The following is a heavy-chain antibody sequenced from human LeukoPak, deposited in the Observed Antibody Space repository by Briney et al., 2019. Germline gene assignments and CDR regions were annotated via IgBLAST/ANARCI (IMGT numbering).Heavy chain of an antibody. V-gene: IGHV3-66*04. Sequence: GGSLRLSCAASGFAVSSNYMSWVRQAPGKGLEWVSVIYSGGDTYYADSVKGRFTISRDNSKNTLYLQMNSLRAEDTAVYYCARQGYDFWSGYLNDAFDIWGQGTMVTVSS. CDR3: ARQGYDFWSGYLNDAFDI. D-gene: IGHD3-3*01. CDR2: IYSGGDT. J-gene: IGHJ3*02. CDR1: GFAVSSNY.